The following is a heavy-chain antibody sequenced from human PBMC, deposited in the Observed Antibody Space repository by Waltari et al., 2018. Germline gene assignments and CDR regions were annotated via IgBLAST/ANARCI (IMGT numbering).Heavy chain of an antibody. J-gene: IGHJ5*02. V-gene: IGHV1-18*01. CDR1: GYTFTPYG. CDR3: AKEGDGSGTRGWFDP. D-gene: IGHD3-10*01. CDR2: ISAYNGNT. Sequence: QVQLVQSGAEVKKPGASVQVSCKASGYTFTPYGITWVRQAPGQGLEWMGWISAYNGNTNYEQKYQGRLTMTTDTSTSTAYMELRSLRSDDTAVYYCAKEGDGSGTRGWFDPWGQGTLVTVSS.